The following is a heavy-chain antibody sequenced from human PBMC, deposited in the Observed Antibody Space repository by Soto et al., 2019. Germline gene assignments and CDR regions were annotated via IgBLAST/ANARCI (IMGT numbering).Heavy chain of an antibody. CDR1: GYTFSNYY. J-gene: IGHJ3*02. CDR3: ARHFDFSGYSHFNEAFDI. D-gene: IGHD3-22*01. V-gene: IGHV1-46*01. CDR2: INTRVGRA. Sequence: QVQLVQSGAEVNKPGASLTLSCKASGYTFSNYYVHWVRQAPGQGLEWVAMINTRVGRATYAQGFQGRVTLTIDTSASTVYLELRDLKSADTAVYYCARHFDFSGYSHFNEAFDIWGQGTVVTVPP.